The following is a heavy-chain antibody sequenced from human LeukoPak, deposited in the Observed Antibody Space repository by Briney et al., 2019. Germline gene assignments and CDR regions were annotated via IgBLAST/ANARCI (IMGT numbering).Heavy chain of an antibody. Sequence: SESLSLTCTVSGGSISSGDYYWSWIRQPPGKGLEWIGYIYYSGSTYYNPSLKSRVTISVDTSKNQFSLKLSSVTAADTAVYYCAREGGSGSYSSGYWGQGTLVTVSS. J-gene: IGHJ4*02. CDR1: GGSISSGDYY. V-gene: IGHV4-30-4*08. CDR2: IYYSGST. CDR3: AREGGSGSYSSGY. D-gene: IGHD1-26*01.